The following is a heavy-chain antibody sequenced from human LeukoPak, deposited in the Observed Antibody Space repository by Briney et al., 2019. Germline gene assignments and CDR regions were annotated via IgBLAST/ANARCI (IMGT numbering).Heavy chain of an antibody. CDR3: ARGSDYSWGG. D-gene: IGHD3-3*01. J-gene: IGHJ4*01. CDR1: GGSFSGYY. Sequence: TSETLSLTCAVYGGSFSGYYWSWIRQPPGKGFEWIAEVHHTGRTIYSPSFARRVTISPDTSTNQVSLKLTSVTAADTAVYYCARGSDYSWGGWGQGTLVTVSS. CDR2: VHHTGRT. V-gene: IGHV4-34*01.